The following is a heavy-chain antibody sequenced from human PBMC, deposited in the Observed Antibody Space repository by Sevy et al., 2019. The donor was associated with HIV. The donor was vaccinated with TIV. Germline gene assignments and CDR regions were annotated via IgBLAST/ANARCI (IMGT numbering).Heavy chain of an antibody. CDR1: GYTFTNYG. CDR2: ISTYNGNT. D-gene: IGHD3-3*01. CDR3: AREGSDFWSGHYSGGAGYNWFDP. J-gene: IGHJ5*02. V-gene: IGHV1-18*01. Sequence: ASVKASCKASGYTFTNYGISWVRQAPGQGLEWMGWISTYNGNTHFAQKLQGRVTMTTDTSTSTAYMELRSLRSDDTAVYYCAREGSDFWSGHYSGGAGYNWFDPWGQGTLITVSS.